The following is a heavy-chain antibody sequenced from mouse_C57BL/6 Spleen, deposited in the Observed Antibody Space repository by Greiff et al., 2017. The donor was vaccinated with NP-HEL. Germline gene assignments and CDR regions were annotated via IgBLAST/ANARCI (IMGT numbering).Heavy chain of an antibody. CDR3: ARTGITTVVATDYYAMDY. CDR1: GYTFTSYW. Sequence: QVQLQQPGAELVKPGASVKMSCKASGYTFTSYWITWVKQRPGQGLEWIGDIYPGSGSTNYNEKFKSKATLTVDTSSSTAYMQLSSLTSEDSAVYYCARTGITTVVATDYYAMDYWGQGTSVTVSS. J-gene: IGHJ4*01. CDR2: IYPGSGST. V-gene: IGHV1-55*01. D-gene: IGHD1-1*01.